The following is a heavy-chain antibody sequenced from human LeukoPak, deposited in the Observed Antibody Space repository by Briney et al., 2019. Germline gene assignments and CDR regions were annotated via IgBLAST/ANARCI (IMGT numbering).Heavy chain of an antibody. V-gene: IGHV1-69*01. J-gene: IGHJ4*02. CDR1: GGTFSSYA. CDR2: IIPIFGRA. D-gene: IGHD2-15*01. CDR3: AGRWFRGRYYFDY. Sequence: SVKVSCKASGGTFSSYAISWVRQAPGPGLEWMGGIIPIFGRANYAQKFQGRVTITADESTSTAYMELSSLRSEDRAVYYCAGRWFRGRYYFDYWGQGTLVGVSS.